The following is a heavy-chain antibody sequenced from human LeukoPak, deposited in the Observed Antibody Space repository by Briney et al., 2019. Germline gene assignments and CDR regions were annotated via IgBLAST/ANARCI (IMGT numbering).Heavy chain of an antibody. CDR3: VRDRITFGGVLAPQAFDI. J-gene: IGHJ3*02. Sequence: GESLKISCKDSGYIFSNYWIGWVRQLPGKGLEWMGIIYPGDSLGDSNPRYSPSFQGQVTISADKSISTAYLQWSSLKASDTAMYFCVRDRITFGGVLAPQAFDIWGQGTMVTVS. V-gene: IGHV5-51*01. CDR2: IYPGDSLGDSNP. D-gene: IGHD3-16*02. CDR1: GYIFSNYW.